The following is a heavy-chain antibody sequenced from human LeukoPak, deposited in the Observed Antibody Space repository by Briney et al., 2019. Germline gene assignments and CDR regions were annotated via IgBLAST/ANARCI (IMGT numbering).Heavy chain of an antibody. CDR1: GGSFSGHY. Sequence: SETLSLTCAVYGGSFSGHYWTWIRQPPGKGLEWIGEINHSGSTNYNPSLTSRVTVSADTSKNQFSLKLTSVTATDTAVYYCARARGAEAIDSWGQGTLVTVSS. D-gene: IGHD6-25*01. CDR2: INHSGST. CDR3: ARARGAEAIDS. J-gene: IGHJ4*02. V-gene: IGHV4-34*01.